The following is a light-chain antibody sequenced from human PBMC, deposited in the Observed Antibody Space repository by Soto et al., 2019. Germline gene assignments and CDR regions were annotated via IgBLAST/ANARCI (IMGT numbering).Light chain of an antibody. CDR1: QSVSRN. J-gene: IGKJ1*01. CDR2: GVF. Sequence: EVVLTQSPATLSVSPGDRATVSCRASQSVSRNLAWYQQKPGQAPRLLIYGVFTRATGISARFSGSGSGTLFTLTISSLQSEDVAVYYCQQYNNWPTWTFGQGTKVDIK. V-gene: IGKV3-15*01. CDR3: QQYNNWPTWT.